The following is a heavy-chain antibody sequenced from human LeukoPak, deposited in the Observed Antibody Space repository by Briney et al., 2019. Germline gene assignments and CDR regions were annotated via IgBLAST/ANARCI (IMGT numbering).Heavy chain of an antibody. J-gene: IGHJ4*02. Sequence: GGSLRLSCTASGFAFSSYAMTWVRQAPGKGLERVSGISGSGGSTFYADSVKGRFTISRDNSRNTLYLQMNSLRAADTAVYYCAKGLNYESSAAFDYWGQGTLVTVSS. CDR2: ISGSGGST. CDR3: AKGLNYESSAAFDY. V-gene: IGHV3-23*01. D-gene: IGHD3-22*01. CDR1: GFAFSSYA.